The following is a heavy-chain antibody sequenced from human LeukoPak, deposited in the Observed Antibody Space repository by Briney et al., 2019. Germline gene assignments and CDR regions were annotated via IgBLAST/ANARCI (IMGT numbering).Heavy chain of an antibody. CDR3: ARPTTVTTISADAFDI. D-gene: IGHD4-17*01. CDR1: GFTFSDYT. Sequence: GGSLRLSCAASGFTFSDYTMNWVRQAPGKGLEWVSSISSGGTYKYYADSVKGRFTISRDNAQNSLYLQLNSLRAEDSSVYYCARPTTVTTISADAFDIWGQGTMVTVSS. CDR2: ISSGGTYK. J-gene: IGHJ3*02. V-gene: IGHV3-21*01.